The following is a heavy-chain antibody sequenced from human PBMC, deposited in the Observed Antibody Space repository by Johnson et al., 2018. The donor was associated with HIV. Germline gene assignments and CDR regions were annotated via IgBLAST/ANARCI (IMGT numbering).Heavy chain of an antibody. CDR2: ISYDGPNK. CDR1: QFTFSTYY. V-gene: IGHV3-30*14. Sequence: QVQLVESGGGVVQPGRSLRLSCAASQFTFSTYYVNCVRQAPGKGLEWVALISYDGPNKYYADSVKGRFTISRDNSKNTLYLQMNSLRAEDTAVFYCARACRDGYTCDVFDIWGQGTMVTVSS. J-gene: IGHJ3*02. CDR3: ARACRDGYTCDVFDI. D-gene: IGHD5-24*01.